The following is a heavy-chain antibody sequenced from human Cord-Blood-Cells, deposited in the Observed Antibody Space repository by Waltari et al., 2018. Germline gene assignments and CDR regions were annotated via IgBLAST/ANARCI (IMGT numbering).Heavy chain of an antibody. V-gene: IGHV1-2*02. D-gene: IGHD3-16*01. Sequence: QVQLVQSGAEVKKPGASVKVSCKAYGYTFTGYYMHWVRQDPGQGLEWMGWLKPNRGGTNYAQKLQGRVTRTRDTAISTGYMELSRLRSDDTAVYYCAREFGLNSDYGGQGTLVSVSS. J-gene: IGHJ4*02. CDR2: LKPNRGGT. CDR1: GYTFTGYY. CDR3: AREFGLNSDY.